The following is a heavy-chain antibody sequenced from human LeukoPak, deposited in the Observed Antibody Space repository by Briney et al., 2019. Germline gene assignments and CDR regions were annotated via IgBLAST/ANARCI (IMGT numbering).Heavy chain of an antibody. D-gene: IGHD5-12*01. V-gene: IGHV3-30*03. CDR2: LSYDGSNK. Sequence: GGSLRLSCAASGFMLSGSAMNWVRQPPGKGLEWVAALSYDGSNKYYADSVKGRFTISRDNSKNTLYLQMDSLTAEDTAVYYCARSPARHDYYFDYWGQGIRVTVSS. CDR1: GFMLSGSA. CDR3: ARSPARHDYYFDY. J-gene: IGHJ4*02.